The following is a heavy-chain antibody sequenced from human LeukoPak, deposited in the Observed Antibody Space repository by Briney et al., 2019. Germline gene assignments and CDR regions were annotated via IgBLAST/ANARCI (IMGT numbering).Heavy chain of an antibody. CDR3: VRGKRRFDY. V-gene: IGHV3-11*01. CDR1: GFSFNESY. J-gene: IGHJ4*02. Sequence: GGSLRLSCAASGFSFNESYMSWIRQAPGKGLEWVAYISGSGNSMYYTDSVRGRFTISRDNARNSLFLHMSSLRADDTAVSYCVRGKRRFDYWGRGTLVSVSS. CDR2: ISGSGNSM.